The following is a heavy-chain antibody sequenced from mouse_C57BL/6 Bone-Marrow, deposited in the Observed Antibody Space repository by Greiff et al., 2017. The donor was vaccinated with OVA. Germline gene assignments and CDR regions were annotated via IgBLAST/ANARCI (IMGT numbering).Heavy chain of an antibody. D-gene: IGHD3-2*02. CDR1: GFTFSSYT. J-gene: IGHJ2*01. Sequence: DVMLVESGGGLVKPGGSLKLSCAASGFTFSSYTMSWVRQTPEKRLEWVATISGGGGNTYYPDSVKGRFTISRDNAKNTLYLQMSSLRSKDADSDYCARHNSSGYVDDWGKGTTLTVSS. CDR3: ARHNSSGYVDD. V-gene: IGHV5-9*01. CDR2: ISGGGGNT.